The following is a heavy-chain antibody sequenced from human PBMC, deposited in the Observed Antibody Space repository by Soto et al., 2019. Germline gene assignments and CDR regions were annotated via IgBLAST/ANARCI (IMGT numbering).Heavy chain of an antibody. CDR1: GYSFTSYW. Sequence: GESLKISCKGSGYSFTSYWIGWVRQMPGKGLEWMGIIYPGDSDTRYSPSSQGQVTISADKSISTAYLQWSSLKASDTAMYYCATTGTGPYYYYGMDVWGQGTTVTVSS. J-gene: IGHJ6*02. D-gene: IGHD1-1*01. V-gene: IGHV5-51*01. CDR3: ATTGTGPYYYYGMDV. CDR2: IYPGDSDT.